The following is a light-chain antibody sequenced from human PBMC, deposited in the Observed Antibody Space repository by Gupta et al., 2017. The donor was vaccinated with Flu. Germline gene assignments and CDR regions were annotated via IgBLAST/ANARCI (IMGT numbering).Light chain of an antibody. V-gene: IGKV2-30*01. Sequence: VVMTQSPLSLLVTLGQPAPISCRSSQSLVYSDGNTYLNWCHQRPGQSPRRLLFKVSNRDSGVPDRFSGSGSGTDFTLKISRVEADDVGVYYCMQGTHWPPYSFGQGTKLEIK. CDR3: MQGTHWPPYS. CDR1: QSLVYSDGNTY. CDR2: KVS. J-gene: IGKJ2*03.